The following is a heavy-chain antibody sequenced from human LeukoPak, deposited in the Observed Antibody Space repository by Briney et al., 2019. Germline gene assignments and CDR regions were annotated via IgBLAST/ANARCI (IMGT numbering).Heavy chain of an antibody. J-gene: IGHJ4*02. D-gene: IGHD3-10*01. CDR2: ISSSGSTI. CDR3: AGVYGGTMVRGVIALGY. Sequence: GGSLRLSCAASAFSFSNYNMNWVRQAPGKGLEWVSYISSSGSTIYYADSVKGRFTISRDNAKNSLYLQMNSLRAEDTAVYYCAGVYGGTMVRGVIALGYWGQGTLVTVSS. CDR1: AFSFSNYN. V-gene: IGHV3-48*04.